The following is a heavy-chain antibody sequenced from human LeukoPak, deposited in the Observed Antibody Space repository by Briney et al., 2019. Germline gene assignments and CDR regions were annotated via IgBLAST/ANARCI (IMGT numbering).Heavy chain of an antibody. CDR3: ARLTVRCSSTSCRPL. V-gene: IGHV1-69*01. J-gene: IGHJ4*02. CDR2: IIPIFGTA. D-gene: IGHD2-2*01. Sequence: SVKVSCKASGGTFSSYTISWVRQAPGQGLEWMGGIIPIFGTANYAQKFLGRVTITADESMSTAYMELSSLRSEDTAVYYCARLTVRCSSTSCRPLWGQGTLVTVSS. CDR1: GGTFSSYT.